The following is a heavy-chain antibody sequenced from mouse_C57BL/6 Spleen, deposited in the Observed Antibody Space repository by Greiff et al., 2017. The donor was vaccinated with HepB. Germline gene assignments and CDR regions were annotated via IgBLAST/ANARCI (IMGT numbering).Heavy chain of an antibody. V-gene: IGHV14-2*01. Sequence: EVQLQQSGAELVKPVASVKLSCTASGFNIKDYYMHWVKQRTEQGLEWIGRIDPEDGETKYAPKFQGKATITADTSSNTAYLQLSSLTYEDTAVYNCALYYGYGASYAMDYWGQGTSVTVSS. D-gene: IGHD2-2*01. CDR3: ALYYGYGASYAMDY. CDR1: GFNIKDYY. CDR2: IDPEDGET. J-gene: IGHJ4*01.